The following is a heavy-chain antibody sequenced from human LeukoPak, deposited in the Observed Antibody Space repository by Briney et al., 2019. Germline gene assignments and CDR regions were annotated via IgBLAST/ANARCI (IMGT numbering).Heavy chain of an antibody. CDR2: IIPIFGTA. Sequence: ASVMVSCKASGGTFSSYAISWVRQAPGQGLEWMGGIIPIFGTANYAQKFQGRVTITADESTSTAYMELSCLRFEDTAVYYCARDRDYYGSGSSFQYWGQGTLVTVSS. D-gene: IGHD3-10*01. CDR1: GGTFSSYA. J-gene: IGHJ4*02. V-gene: IGHV1-69*01. CDR3: ARDRDYYGSGSSFQY.